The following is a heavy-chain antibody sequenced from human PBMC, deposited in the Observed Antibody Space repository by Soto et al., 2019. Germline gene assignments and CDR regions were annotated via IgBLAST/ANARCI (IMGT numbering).Heavy chain of an antibody. Sequence: PGGSLRLSCAASGFVFKDSSIHWVLQASGKGLEWIGRIRDRAYNYATAYAASVKGRFTISRDDSNNMAYLQMNGLETEDTAIYYCTRLISAAQDYWGQGTLVTVSS. D-gene: IGHD3-10*01. CDR1: GFVFKDSS. CDR2: IRDRAYNYAT. CDR3: TRLISAAQDY. V-gene: IGHV3-73*01. J-gene: IGHJ4*02.